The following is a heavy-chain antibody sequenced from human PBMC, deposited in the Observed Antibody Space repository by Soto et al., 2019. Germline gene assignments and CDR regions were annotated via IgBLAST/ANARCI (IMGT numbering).Heavy chain of an antibody. CDR2: INADGTYA. Sequence: EVLLVESGGALVEPGGSLRLSFVASGFTFSHDWMHWVRQAPGKGLVWVSRINADGTYATYADSVQGRFTISRDNTKNTLFLEMNSLRVEDTAVYYCVRDLRGNNMLRGYWGQGSLVTVSS. J-gene: IGHJ4*02. CDR1: GFTFSHDW. D-gene: IGHD3-16*01. V-gene: IGHV3-74*03. CDR3: VRDLRGNNMLRGY.